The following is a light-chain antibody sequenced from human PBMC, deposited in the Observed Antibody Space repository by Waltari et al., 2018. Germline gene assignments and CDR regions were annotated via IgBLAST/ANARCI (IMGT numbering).Light chain of an antibody. CDR2: DVT. Sequence: QSALTQPRSVSGSPGQSVTISCTGTSSDVGAYKYVSWYQHHPGKAPKLILFDVTKRPSGVPVRVAGSKSGDTASLTISGLEASDESDYFCCSYAGDSSYVFGTGTTVSVL. CDR3: CSYAGDSSYV. V-gene: IGLV2-11*01. CDR1: SSDVGAYKY. J-gene: IGLJ1*01.